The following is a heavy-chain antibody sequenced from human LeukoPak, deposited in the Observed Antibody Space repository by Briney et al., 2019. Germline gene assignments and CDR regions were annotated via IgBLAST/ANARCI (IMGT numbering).Heavy chain of an antibody. CDR3: TRQRPQTGSLDY. Sequence: PGGSLRLSCAASGFTFSDSSMHWVRQASGEGLEWVGRVRDKTNSYATGYGESVKGRFTISRDDSKNTAYLEMSSLRVEDTAVYYCTRQRPQTGSLDYWGQGALVTVSS. V-gene: IGHV3-73*01. J-gene: IGHJ4*02. CDR1: GFTFSDSS. D-gene: IGHD1-26*01. CDR2: VRDKTNSYAT.